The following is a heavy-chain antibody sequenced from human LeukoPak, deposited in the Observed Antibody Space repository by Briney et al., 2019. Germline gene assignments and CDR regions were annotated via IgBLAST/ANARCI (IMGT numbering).Heavy chain of an antibody. Sequence: GGSLRLSCAASGFTFRSYWMTWVRQARGKGLEWVANINEDGSEEHYVDSVKGRFTISRDNAKNSLHLQMNSLRVEDAALYYCARAGRSPDYWGQGTRVAVSS. CDR2: INEDGSEE. J-gene: IGHJ4*02. CDR3: ARAGRSPDY. V-gene: IGHV3-7*01. CDR1: GFTFRSYW.